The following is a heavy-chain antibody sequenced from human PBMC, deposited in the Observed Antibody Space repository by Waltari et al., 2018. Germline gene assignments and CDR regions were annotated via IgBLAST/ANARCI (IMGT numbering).Heavy chain of an antibody. CDR1: GFTLSSCA. V-gene: IGHV3-23*01. CDR3: AKNDAYGTDWYGLVAY. D-gene: IGHD3-16*01. Sequence: EVQLLESGGCLAQHGGSLRLSCEASGFTLSSCAMTWVRQAPGRGLEWVSSINVGGGSTYYADYVKGRFTISRDNSKNTLFLQMNSLRAEDTAVYYCAKNDAYGTDWYGLVAYWGQGTLVTVSS. CDR2: INVGGGST. J-gene: IGHJ4*02.